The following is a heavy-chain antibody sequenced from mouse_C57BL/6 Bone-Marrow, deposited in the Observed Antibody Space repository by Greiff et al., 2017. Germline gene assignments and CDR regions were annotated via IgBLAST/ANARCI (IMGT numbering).Heavy chain of an antibody. J-gene: IGHJ1*03. Sequence: EVKLQESGPVLVKPGASVKMSCKASGYTFTDYYMNWVKQSHGKSLEWIGVINPYNGGTSYNQKFKGKATLTVDKSSSTAYMELNSLTSDDSAVYYCARERDWYFDVWGTGTSVTVSS. CDR2: INPYNGGT. CDR1: GYTFTDYY. V-gene: IGHV1-19*01. CDR3: ARERDWYFDV.